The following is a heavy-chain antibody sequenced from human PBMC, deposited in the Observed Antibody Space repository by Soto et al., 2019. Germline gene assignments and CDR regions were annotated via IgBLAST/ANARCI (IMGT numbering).Heavy chain of an antibody. CDR2: IIPILGIA. Sequence: QVQLVQSGAEVKKPGSSVKVSCKASGGTFSSYTISWVRQAPGQGLEWMGRIIPILGIANYAQKFQGRVTITADKSTSTAYMELSCLRSEDTAVYYCAKTAVPAAHHWFDPWGQGTLVTVSS. V-gene: IGHV1-69*02. CDR3: AKTAVPAAHHWFDP. D-gene: IGHD2-2*01. CDR1: GGTFSSYT. J-gene: IGHJ5*02.